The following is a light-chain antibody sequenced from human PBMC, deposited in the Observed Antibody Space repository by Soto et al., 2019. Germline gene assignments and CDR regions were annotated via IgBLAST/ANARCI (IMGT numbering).Light chain of an antibody. CDR2: GAS. Sequence: EIVMTQSPATLSVSPGERATLSCRASQSVGSNLAWYQQKPGQAPRLLIYGASTRATGIPARFSGSGSGTEFTLTISSLQSEDCAVYYCQQYNNWWSFGQGTQV. J-gene: IGKJ1*01. CDR1: QSVGSN. CDR3: QQYNNWWS. V-gene: IGKV3-15*01.